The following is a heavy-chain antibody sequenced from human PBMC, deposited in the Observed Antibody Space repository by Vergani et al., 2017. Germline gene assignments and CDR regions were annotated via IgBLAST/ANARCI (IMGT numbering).Heavy chain of an antibody. CDR1: GASIRSSNYY. CDR3: ARHSTVEWLVKLGWIDP. Sequence: QLQLQESGPGLVKPSATLYLTCSVSGASIRSSNYYWGWIRQPPGKGLEWIASIYYSGSTYYNPYLKSRVTISVDTSKNQFSLKLSSVTAADTAVYFCARHSTVEWLVKLGWIDPWGQGILVTVSS. CDR2: IYYSGST. V-gene: IGHV4-39*01. D-gene: IGHD6-19*01. J-gene: IGHJ5*02.